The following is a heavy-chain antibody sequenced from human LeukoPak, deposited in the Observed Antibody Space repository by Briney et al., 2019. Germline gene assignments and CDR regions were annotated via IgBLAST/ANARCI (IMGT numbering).Heavy chain of an antibody. J-gene: IGHJ4*02. CDR3: AKRGGSGAYYFAY. V-gene: IGHV3-15*01. Sequence: GGSLRLSCAASGFTFSNAWMTWVRQAPGKGLEWVGRIKSNSDGGTTDYAAPVKDRFAISRDDSKTTVYLQMNSLRTEDTAVYYCAKRGGSGAYYFAYWGPGTLVTVSS. D-gene: IGHD3-10*01. CDR2: IKSNSDGGTT. CDR1: GFTFSNAW.